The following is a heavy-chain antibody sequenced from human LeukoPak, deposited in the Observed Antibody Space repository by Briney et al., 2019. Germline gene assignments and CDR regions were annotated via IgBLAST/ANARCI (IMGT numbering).Heavy chain of an antibody. J-gene: IGHJ4*02. CDR3: ARHSPSMPPQSREYYFDY. CDR1: GGSISSSSYY. CDR2: IYYSGST. V-gene: IGHV4-39*01. D-gene: IGHD2/OR15-2a*01. Sequence: PSETLSLTCTVSGGSISSSSYYWGWIRQPPGKGLEWIGSIYYSGSTYYNPSLKSRVTISVDTSKNQFSLKLSSVTAADTAVYYCARHSPSMPPQSREYYFDYWGQGTLVTVSS.